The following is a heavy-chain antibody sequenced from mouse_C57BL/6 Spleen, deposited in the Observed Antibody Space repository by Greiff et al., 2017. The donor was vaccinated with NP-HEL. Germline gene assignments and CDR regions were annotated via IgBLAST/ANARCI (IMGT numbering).Heavy chain of an antibody. CDR1: GYTFTSYW. D-gene: IGHD3-2*02. J-gene: IGHJ2*01. CDR3: AKANFDY. V-gene: IGHV1-69*01. Sequence: QVQLQQPGAELVMPGASVKLSCKASGYTFTSYWMHWVKQRPGQGLEWIGEIDPSDSYTNYNQKFKGKSTLTVDKSSSTAYVQLSSLSSEDSAVYYCAKANFDYWGQGTTLTVAS. CDR2: IDPSDSYT.